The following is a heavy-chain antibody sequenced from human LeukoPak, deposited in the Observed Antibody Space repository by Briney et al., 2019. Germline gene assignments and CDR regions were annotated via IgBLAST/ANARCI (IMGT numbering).Heavy chain of an antibody. V-gene: IGHV1-46*01. D-gene: IGHD5-24*01. CDR2: ISPTVTFT. J-gene: IGHJ5*02. CDR1: GYTFTNNF. CDR3: ARDISARDEAWWFDP. Sequence: ASVKVSCKAFGYTFTNNFMHWVRQVPGQGPEWMGLISPTVTFTAYAQNFQGRVTLTRDLSTSTDYLELRSLRSEDTAVYYCARDISARDEAWWFDPWGQGTLVTVSS.